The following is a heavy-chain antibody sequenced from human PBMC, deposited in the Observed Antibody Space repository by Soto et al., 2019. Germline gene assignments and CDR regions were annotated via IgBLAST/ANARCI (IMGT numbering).Heavy chain of an antibody. CDR3: ARTSIAARLDFDY. CDR2: IIPIFGTA. CDR1: GGTFSSYA. J-gene: IGHJ4*02. D-gene: IGHD6-6*01. V-gene: IGHV1-69*01. Sequence: QVQLVQSGAEVKKPGSSVKVSCKASGGTFSSYAISWVRQAHGQGLEWRGGIIPIFGTANYAQKFQGRVTITADESTSTAYRELSSLRSDDTAVSYCARTSIAARLDFDYWGQGTLVTFSS.